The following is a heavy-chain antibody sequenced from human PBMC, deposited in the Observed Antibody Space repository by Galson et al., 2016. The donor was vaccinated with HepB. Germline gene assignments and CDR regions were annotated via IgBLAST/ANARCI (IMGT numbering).Heavy chain of an antibody. D-gene: IGHD2-21*02. CDR2: ILYNEDT. CDR3: ARRTYCGGDCYAYTFDV. CDR1: GGSISSSDYY. V-gene: IGHV4-39*01. Sequence: SETLSLTCTVSGGSISSSDYYWGWIRQPPGKGLDWIGNILYNEDTYYNPSLKSRITISVDTPKNQFSLKLSSLTAADTAVYYCARRTYCGGDCYAYTFDVWGLGTMVSVSS. J-gene: IGHJ3*01.